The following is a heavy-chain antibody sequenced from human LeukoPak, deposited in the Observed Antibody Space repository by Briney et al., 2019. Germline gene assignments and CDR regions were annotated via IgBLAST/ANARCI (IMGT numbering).Heavy chain of an antibody. D-gene: IGHD6-6*01. Sequence: GASVKVSCKASGYTFTSYAMNWVRQAPGQGLEWMGWINTNTGNPTYAQGFTGRFVFSLDTSVSTAYLQISSLKAEDTAVYYCAREVRGQLVRDYFDYWGQGTLVTVSS. CDR3: AREVRGQLVRDYFDY. CDR2: INTNTGNP. CDR1: GYTFTSYA. J-gene: IGHJ4*02. V-gene: IGHV7-4-1*02.